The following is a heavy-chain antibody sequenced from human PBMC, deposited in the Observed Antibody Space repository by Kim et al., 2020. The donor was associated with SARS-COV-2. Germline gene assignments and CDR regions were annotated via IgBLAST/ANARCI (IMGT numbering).Heavy chain of an antibody. D-gene: IGHD3-22*01. Sequence: NPSLKSRVTISGDTSKNQFSLKLSAVTAADTAVYYCARAPIVVVITHFDYWGQGTLVTVSS. CDR3: ARAPIVVVITHFDY. V-gene: IGHV4-31*02. J-gene: IGHJ4*02.